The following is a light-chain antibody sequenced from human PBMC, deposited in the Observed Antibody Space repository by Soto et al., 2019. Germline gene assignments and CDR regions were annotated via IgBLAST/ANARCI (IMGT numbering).Light chain of an antibody. CDR3: QQYSTYSRT. V-gene: IGKV1-5*03. CDR2: KAS. J-gene: IGKJ5*01. CDR1: QDIGTS. Sequence: DIQLTHSPSFLSASVGARVTITCRASQDIGTSLAWYQQKRGKAPKILIYKASSLESGVPLRFSGSGSGTEFILTISSLQRDDFETYYCQQYSTYSRTFGQGTRLEIK.